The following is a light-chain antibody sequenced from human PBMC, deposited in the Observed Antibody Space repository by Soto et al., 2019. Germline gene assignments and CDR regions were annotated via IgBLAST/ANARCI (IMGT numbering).Light chain of an antibody. J-gene: IGKJ1*01. CDR3: QQYGSSGT. CDR2: GAS. CDR1: QTVSGN. Sequence: EIVITQSPPPLSVSPGERASLSCRASQTVSGNLAWYQQKPGQAPRILIYGASNRATGIPDRFSGSGSGTDFTLTISRLEPEDVAVYYCQQYGSSGTLGQGTKVDI. V-gene: IGKV3-20*01.